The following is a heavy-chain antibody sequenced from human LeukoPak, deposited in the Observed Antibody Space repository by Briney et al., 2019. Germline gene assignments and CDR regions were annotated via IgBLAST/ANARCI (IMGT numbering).Heavy chain of an antibody. CDR3: AREGLNYDFWSGTYNWFDP. CDR2: INPNSGGT. D-gene: IGHD3-3*01. J-gene: IGHJ5*02. CDR1: GYTFTGYY. V-gene: IGHV1-2*02. Sequence: ASVKVSCKASGYTFTGYYMHWMRQAPGQGLEWMGWINPNSGGTSYAQKFQGRVTMTSDMSTSTVYMELSSLRSEDTAVYYCAREGLNYDFWSGTYNWFDPWGQGTLVTVSS.